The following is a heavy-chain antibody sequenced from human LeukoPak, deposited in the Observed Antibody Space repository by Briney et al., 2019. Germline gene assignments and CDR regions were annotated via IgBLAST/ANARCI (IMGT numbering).Heavy chain of an antibody. J-gene: IGHJ6*03. CDR2: ISGSGGST. V-gene: IGHV3-23*01. D-gene: IGHD1-14*01. Sequence: GGSLRLSCAASRFTFSSYAMSWVRQAPGKGLEWVSAISGSGGSTYYADSVKGRFTISRDNSKNTLYLQMNSLRAEDTAVYYCAKVGYNVDYYYYMDVWGKGTTVTVSS. CDR3: AKVGYNVDYYYYMDV. CDR1: RFTFSSYA.